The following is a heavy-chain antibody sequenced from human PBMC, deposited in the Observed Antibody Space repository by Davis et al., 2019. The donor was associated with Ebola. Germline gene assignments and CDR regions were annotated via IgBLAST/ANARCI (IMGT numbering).Heavy chain of an antibody. V-gene: IGHV4-34*01. J-gene: IGHJ3*02. D-gene: IGHD3-22*01. CDR1: GGSFSGYY. CDR3: ARKPRMYYYDSSGYLPTGGAFDI. Sequence: PSETLSLTCAVYGGSFSGYYWSWIRQPPGKGLEWIGEINHSGSTNYNPSLKSRVTISVDTSKNQFSLKLSSVTAADTAVYYCARKPRMYYYDSSGYLPTGGAFDIWGQGTMVTVSS. CDR2: INHSGST.